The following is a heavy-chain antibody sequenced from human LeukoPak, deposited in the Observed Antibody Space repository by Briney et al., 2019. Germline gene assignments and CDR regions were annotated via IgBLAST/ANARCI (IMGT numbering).Heavy chain of an antibody. CDR3: ARDLSVEQGFDP. CDR2: INQGGSAM. D-gene: IGHD1/OR15-1a*01. CDR1: GFTFSDYW. Sequence: GWSLRLSCAASGFTFSDYWLNWVRQAPGKGLEWLANINQGGSAMNYVASVRGRFTISRDNAANSLYLQMNNLRAEDTAVYYCARDLSVEQGFDPWGQGTLVTVSS. V-gene: IGHV3-7*01. J-gene: IGHJ5*02.